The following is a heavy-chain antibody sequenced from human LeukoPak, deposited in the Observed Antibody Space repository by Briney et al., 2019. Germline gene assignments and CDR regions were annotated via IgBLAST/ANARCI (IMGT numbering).Heavy chain of an antibody. CDR1: GGSISSYY. CDR2: IYYSEST. D-gene: IGHD5-12*01. Sequence: SETLSLTCTVSGGSISSYYWSWIRQPPGKGLEWIWYIYYSESTNYNPSLKSRVTISVDTSKNQFSLKLSSVTAADTAVYYCARDRGYSGYDLWGQGTLVTVSS. CDR3: ARDRGYSGYDL. J-gene: IGHJ4*02. V-gene: IGHV4-59*01.